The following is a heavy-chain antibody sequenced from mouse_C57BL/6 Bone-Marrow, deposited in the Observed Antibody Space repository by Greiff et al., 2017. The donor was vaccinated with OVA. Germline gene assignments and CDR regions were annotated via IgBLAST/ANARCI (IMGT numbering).Heavy chain of an antibody. J-gene: IGHJ4*01. Sequence: VQLQQSGPELVKPGASVKISCKASGYTFTDYYMNWVKQSHGKSLEWIGDINPNNGGTSYNQKFKGKATLTVDKSSSTAYMELSSLTSEDSAVYYCARKDDHKDYYYAMDYWGQGTSVTVSS. CDR1: GYTFTDYY. V-gene: IGHV1-26*01. CDR3: ARKDDHKDYYYAMDY. CDR2: INPNNGGT.